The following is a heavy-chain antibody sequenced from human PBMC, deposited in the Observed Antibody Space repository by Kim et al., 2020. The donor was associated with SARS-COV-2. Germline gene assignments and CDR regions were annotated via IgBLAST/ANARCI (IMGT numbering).Heavy chain of an antibody. J-gene: IGHJ4*02. CDR2: GKDKP. D-gene: IGHD3-10*01. V-gene: IGHV1-3*01. Sequence: GKDKPKNSNNFTGRVTIPRDTSASTAYMGLSSLRSEETAVYYCARYRGFDYWGQGTLVTVSS. CDR3: ARYRGFDY.